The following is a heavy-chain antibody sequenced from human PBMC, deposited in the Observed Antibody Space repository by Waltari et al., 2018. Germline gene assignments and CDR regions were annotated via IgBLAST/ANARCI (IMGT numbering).Heavy chain of an antibody. CDR2: IWYDGSNK. D-gene: IGHD3-16*01. Sequence: QVQLVESGGGVVQPGRSLRLSCAASGFTFSSYGMPWVRQAPGKGLEWVAVIWYDGSNKYYADSVKGRFTISRDNSKNTLYLQMNSLRAEDTAMYYCAKEPGGRLGEFYYFDYWGQGTLVTVSS. V-gene: IGHV3-30*18. CDR1: GFTFSSYG. CDR3: AKEPGGRLGEFYYFDY. J-gene: IGHJ4*02.